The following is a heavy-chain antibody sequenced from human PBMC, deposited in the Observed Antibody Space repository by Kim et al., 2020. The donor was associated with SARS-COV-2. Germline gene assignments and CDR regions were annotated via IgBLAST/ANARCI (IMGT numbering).Heavy chain of an antibody. CDR2: IKSKTDGGTT. Sequence: GGSLRLSCAASGFTFSNAWMSWVRQAPGKGLEWVGRIKSKTDGGTTDYAAPVKGRFTISRDDSKNTLYLQMNSLKTEDTAVYYCTAIPRYYDILTGWNYYYGMDVWGQGTTVTVSS. D-gene: IGHD3-9*01. CDR3: TAIPRYYDILTGWNYYYGMDV. J-gene: IGHJ6*02. CDR1: GFTFSNAW. V-gene: IGHV3-15*01.